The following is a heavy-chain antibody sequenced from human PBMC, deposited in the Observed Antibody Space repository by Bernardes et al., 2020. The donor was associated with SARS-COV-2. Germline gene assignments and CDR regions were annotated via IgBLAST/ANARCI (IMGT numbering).Heavy chain of an antibody. V-gene: IGHV3-72*01. D-gene: IGHD3-22*01. CDR3: ARLYYDGSIFHPFDS. J-gene: IGHJ4*02. CDR2: SRNRGSNYRT. Sequence: GSLRLSCVTSGFTLTDHFIDWVRQAPGKGLEWIGRSRNRGSNYRTEFAASVKGRFSISRDDSKNSLYLQMHGLRTEDTAVYYCARLYYDGSIFHPFDSWGQGTLVTVSS. CDR1: GFTLTDHF.